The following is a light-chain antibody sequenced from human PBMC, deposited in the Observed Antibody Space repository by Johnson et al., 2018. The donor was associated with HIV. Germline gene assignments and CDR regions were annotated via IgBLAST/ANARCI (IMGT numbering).Light chain of an antibody. J-gene: IGLJ1*01. CDR3: GTWDSSLSAYV. V-gene: IGLV1-51*02. CDR2: ENN. Sequence: QSVLTQPPSVSAAPGQKVTISCSGSNSNIGNNYVSWYQQLPGTAPKLLIYENNKRPSGIPDRFSGSKSGTSASLGITGLQTGDEADYYCGTWDSSLSAYVFGTETKVTV. CDR1: NSNIGNNY.